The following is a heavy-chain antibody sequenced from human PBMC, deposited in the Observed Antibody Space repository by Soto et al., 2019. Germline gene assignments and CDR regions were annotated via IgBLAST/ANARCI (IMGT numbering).Heavy chain of an antibody. J-gene: IGHJ4*02. V-gene: IGHV4-39*01. CDR1: GGSISSSSYY. D-gene: IGHD6-13*01. Sequence: QLQLQESGPGLVKPSETLSLTCTVSGGSISSSSYYWGWIRQPPGKGLEWIGSIYYSGSTYYNPSLKSRVTICGDTSKNQFSLKLSSVTAADTAVYYCARLPRGSSSWYYFDYWGQGNLVTVSS. CDR2: IYYSGST. CDR3: ARLPRGSSSWYYFDY.